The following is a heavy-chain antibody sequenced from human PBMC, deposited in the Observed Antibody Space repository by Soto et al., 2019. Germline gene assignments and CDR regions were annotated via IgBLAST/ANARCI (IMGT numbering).Heavy chain of an antibody. CDR3: ASPRGGYYYYGLDV. CDR2: IKQDGSEK. Sequence: QSGGSLRLSCAASGFTFTSYWMSWVRQAPGKGLEWVANIKQDGSEKYFVDSVKGRFTISRDNAKNSLYVQMRSLRVEDTAVYYCASPRGGYYYYGLDVWGQGTKVTVS. V-gene: IGHV3-7*01. D-gene: IGHD3-10*01. CDR1: GFTFTSYW. J-gene: IGHJ6*02.